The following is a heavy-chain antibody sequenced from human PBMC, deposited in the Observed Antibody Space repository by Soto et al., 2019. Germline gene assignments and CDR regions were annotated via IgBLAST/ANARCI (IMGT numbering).Heavy chain of an antibody. J-gene: IGHJ3*02. D-gene: IGHD2-2*01. Sequence: QVHLVQSGAEVKTPGSSVKVSCTAAGGTFNTYTLIWVRQAPGHGLEWMGRIIPMLTVTNSAQKFQGRVTLTADKTTGTAFIELTSLRSDDTAIYYCSIGSWSAETFDIWGQGTMVTVSS. CDR1: GGTFNTYT. V-gene: IGHV1-69*02. CDR3: SIGSWSAETFDI. CDR2: IIPMLTVT.